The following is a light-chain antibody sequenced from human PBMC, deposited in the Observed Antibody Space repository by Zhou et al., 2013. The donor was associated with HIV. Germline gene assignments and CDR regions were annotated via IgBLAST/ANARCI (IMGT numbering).Light chain of an antibody. CDR1: QSVSNNY. J-gene: IGKJ3*01. V-gene: IGKV3-20*01. CDR2: GAS. Sequence: EIVLTQSPGTLSLSPGERATLSCRASQSVSNNYLAWYQQKPGQAPRLLIYGASSRATGIPDRFSGSGSGTEFTLSISSMQSEDFAAYYCQQYNNWPPSFGPWDQSGYQT. CDR3: QQYNNWPPS.